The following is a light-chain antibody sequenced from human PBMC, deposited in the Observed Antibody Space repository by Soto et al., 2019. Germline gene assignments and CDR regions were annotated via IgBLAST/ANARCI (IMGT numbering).Light chain of an antibody. CDR1: SSDIGTYNY. J-gene: IGLJ2*01. CDR3: SSFISSSTPRV. V-gene: IGLV2-14*01. Sequence: QSVLTQPASVSGSPGQSITISWTGTSSDIGTYNYVSWYQQHPGKAPKLMIYEVNNRPSGISNRFSGSKSGNTASLTISGLRAEDEADYYCSSFISSSTPRVFGGGTK. CDR2: EVN.